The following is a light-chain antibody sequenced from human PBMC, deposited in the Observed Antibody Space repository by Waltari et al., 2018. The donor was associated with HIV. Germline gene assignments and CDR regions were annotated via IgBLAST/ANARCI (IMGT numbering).Light chain of an antibody. CDR2: GGS. V-gene: IGLV2-14*02. J-gene: IGLJ3*02. CDR3: SSFTLSNTVV. CDR1: TTVFGTYDR. Sequence: QSALTPPASVSGSPGPSIPISCPGKTTVFGTYDRASWYPPHPDTTPRLIAYGGSHRPSGVSDRCVGSRSGNTASLTISGLQADDEAEYYCSSFTLSNTVVFGGGTKVTVL.